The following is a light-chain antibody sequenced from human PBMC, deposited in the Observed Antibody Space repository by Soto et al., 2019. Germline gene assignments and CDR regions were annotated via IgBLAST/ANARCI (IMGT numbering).Light chain of an antibody. CDR1: SSNIGNNY. J-gene: IGLJ1*01. V-gene: IGLV1-51*01. CDR3: GAWDTSLIASNV. CDR2: DTD. Sequence: QSVLTQPPSLSAAPGQKVTISCSGSSSNIGNNYVSWYQQLPGTAPKLLIYDTDKRPSGIPDRFSGSKSGTSATLGITGLQTGDEADYYCGAWDTSLIASNVFGTGTKLTVL.